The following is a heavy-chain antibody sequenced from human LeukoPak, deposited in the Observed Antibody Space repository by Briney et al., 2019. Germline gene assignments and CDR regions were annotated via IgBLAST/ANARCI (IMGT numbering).Heavy chain of an antibody. Sequence: GGSLRLSCAASGFTFSSYWMSWVRQAPGKGLEWVANIKQDGSEKYYVDSVKGRFTISRDNVKNSLYLPINSLRAEDTAVYYCARWTSYDFWSGYTYYYYYYMDVWGKGATVTVSS. V-gene: IGHV3-7*01. CDR3: ARWTSYDFWSGYTYYYYYYMDV. CDR2: IKQDGSEK. D-gene: IGHD3-3*01. CDR1: GFTFSSYW. J-gene: IGHJ6*03.